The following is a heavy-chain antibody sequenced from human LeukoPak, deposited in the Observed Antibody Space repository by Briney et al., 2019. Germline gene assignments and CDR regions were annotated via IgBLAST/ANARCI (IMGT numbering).Heavy chain of an antibody. CDR1: GGTFSSYT. J-gene: IGHJ6*03. Sequence: SVKVSCKTSGGTFSSYTISWVRQAPGQGLEWMGGIIPIFGTPHCAQKFRDRVTITADASTSTAYMELSSLRSEDTAVYYCARAGNLRGPSSVDFDWLPDTYYYYHYMDVWGKGTTVTISS. V-gene: IGHV1-69*13. CDR2: IIPIFGTP. D-gene: IGHD3-9*01. CDR3: ARAGNLRGPSSVDFDWLPDTYYYYHYMDV.